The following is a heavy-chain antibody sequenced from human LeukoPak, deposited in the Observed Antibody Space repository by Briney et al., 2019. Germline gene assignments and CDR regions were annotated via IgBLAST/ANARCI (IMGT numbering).Heavy chain of an antibody. CDR1: GYTFTGYY. CDR2: INPNSGGT. V-gene: IGHV1-2*02. Sequence: ASVKVSCKASGYTFTGYYMHWVRQAPGQGLEWMGWINPNSGGTNYAQKLQGRVTMTTDTSTSTAYMELRSLRSDDTAVYYCARVPLGSSWRYYYYYMDVWGKGTTVTVSS. J-gene: IGHJ6*03. CDR3: ARVPLGSSWRYYYYYMDV. D-gene: IGHD6-13*01.